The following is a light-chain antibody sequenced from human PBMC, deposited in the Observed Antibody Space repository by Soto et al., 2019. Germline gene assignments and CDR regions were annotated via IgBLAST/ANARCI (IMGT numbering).Light chain of an antibody. J-gene: IGKJ5*01. CDR3: KKKNSYPTT. CDR1: QSISSW. Sequence: DIQMTQSPSTLSASVGDRVTITCRASQSISSWLAWYQQKPGKAPKLLIYDASSLESGVPSRFSGSGSGTEFTPPNSALQPDVFETYSGKKKNSYPTTSGQGTRLEIK. V-gene: IGKV1-5*01. CDR2: DAS.